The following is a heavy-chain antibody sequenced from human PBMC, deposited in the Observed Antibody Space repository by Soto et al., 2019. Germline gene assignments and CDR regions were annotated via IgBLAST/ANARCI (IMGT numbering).Heavy chain of an antibody. Sequence: TGGSLRLSCAASGFTFSSYAMHWVRQAPGKGLEWVAVISYDGSNKYYADSVKGRFTISRDNSKNTLYLQMNSLRAEDTAVYYCASSRGYSGSDGYFDYWGQGTLVTV. CDR1: GFTFSSYA. J-gene: IGHJ4*02. CDR2: ISYDGSNK. D-gene: IGHD5-12*01. CDR3: ASSRGYSGSDGYFDY. V-gene: IGHV3-30-3*01.